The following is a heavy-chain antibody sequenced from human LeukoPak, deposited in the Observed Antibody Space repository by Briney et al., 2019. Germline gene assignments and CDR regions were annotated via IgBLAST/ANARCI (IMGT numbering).Heavy chain of an antibody. D-gene: IGHD6-19*01. CDR3: ARRRSVAGTGIFDY. J-gene: IGHJ4*02. V-gene: IGHV4-59*01. CDR1: GGSISSYY. CDR2: IYYSGST. Sequence: PSETLSLICTVSGGSISSYYWSWIRQPPGKGLEWIGYIYYSGSTNYNPSLKSRVTISVDTSKNQFSLKLSSVTAADTAVYYCARRRSVAGTGIFDYWGQETLVTVSS.